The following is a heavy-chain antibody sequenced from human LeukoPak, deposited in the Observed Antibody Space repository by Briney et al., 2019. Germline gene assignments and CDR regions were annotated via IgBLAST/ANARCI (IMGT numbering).Heavy chain of an antibody. CDR3: AKTEYSSGWSLDY. CDR1: GFTFSSYG. CDR2: ISYDGSNK. J-gene: IGHJ4*02. D-gene: IGHD6-19*01. V-gene: IGHV3-30*18. Sequence: GGSLRLSCAASGFTFSSYGMHWVRQAPGKGLEWVAVISYDGSNKYYADSVKGRFTISRDNSKNTLYLQMNSLRAEDTAVYYCAKTEYSSGWSLDYWGQGTLVTVSS.